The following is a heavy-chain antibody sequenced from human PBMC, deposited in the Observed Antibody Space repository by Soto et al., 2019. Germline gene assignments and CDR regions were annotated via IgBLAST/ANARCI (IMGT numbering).Heavy chain of an antibody. Sequence: EVQLVESGGGLVQPGGSLRLSCTASGFTFSSYDMHWVRQATGKGLEWVSAIGTASDTYYPGSVKGRFTISRENAKKAFYLQMNSLRAGETAVYYCARGYIWGSYRYDAFDIWGQGTMVTVSS. J-gene: IGHJ3*02. V-gene: IGHV3-13*01. CDR1: GFTFSSYD. D-gene: IGHD3-16*02. CDR2: IGTASDT. CDR3: ARGYIWGSYRYDAFDI.